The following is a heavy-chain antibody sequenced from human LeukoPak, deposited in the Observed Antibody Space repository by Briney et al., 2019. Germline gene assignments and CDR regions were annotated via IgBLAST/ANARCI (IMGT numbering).Heavy chain of an antibody. J-gene: IGHJ4*02. V-gene: IGHV1-2*02. Sequence: SVKVSCKASGYTFPGHHIHWVRQAPGQGLEWKGWINPKNGGTNYAQKFQGRVTMTRDTSINTAFMELSRLNSDDTAVYFCARDGYGGNSFDYWGQGTLVTVSS. CDR1: GYTFPGHH. CDR2: INPKNGGT. CDR3: ARDGYGGNSFDY. D-gene: IGHD4-23*01.